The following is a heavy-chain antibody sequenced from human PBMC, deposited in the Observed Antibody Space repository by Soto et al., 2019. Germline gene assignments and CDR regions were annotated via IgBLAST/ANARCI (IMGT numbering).Heavy chain of an antibody. CDR1: GFPFSNYY. CDR3: VRDSDSGWSLVS. V-gene: IGHV3-11*01. J-gene: IGHJ5*02. D-gene: IGHD6-19*01. Sequence: QVQLVESGGGLVKPGGSLRLSCAVSGFPFSNYYMSWIRQAPGKGLEWISKISATGSVIYYGDSVQGRFTISRDNAKNSLYLQMSSLTAEDTAVYYCVRDSDSGWSLVSWGQGTLVTVSS. CDR2: ISATGSVI.